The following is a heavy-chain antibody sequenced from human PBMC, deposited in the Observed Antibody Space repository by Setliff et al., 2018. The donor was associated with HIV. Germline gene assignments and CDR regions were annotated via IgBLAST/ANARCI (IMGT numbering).Heavy chain of an antibody. D-gene: IGHD6-19*01. CDR2: IKQDGSEK. CDR1: GFTFRDYS. V-gene: IGHV3-7*01. CDR3: ATSIAVPVYAFDM. J-gene: IGHJ3*02. Sequence: GGSLRLSCTASGFTFRDYSMNWVRQAPGKGLEWVANIKQDGSEKYHVDSVKGRFTISRDNAKNSLYLQMNGLRAEDTAVYYCATSIAVPVYAFDMWGHGTMVTVSS.